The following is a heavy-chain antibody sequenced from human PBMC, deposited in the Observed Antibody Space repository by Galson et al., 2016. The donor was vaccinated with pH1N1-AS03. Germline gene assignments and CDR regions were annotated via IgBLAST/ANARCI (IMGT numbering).Heavy chain of an antibody. CDR3: AHSVITTVREPSYYFES. CDR1: GFSLTTSGVG. CDR2: LYWDDDQ. V-gene: IGHV2-5*02. D-gene: IGHD3-10*01. J-gene: IGHJ4*02. Sequence: PALVKPTQTLTLTYTFSGFSLTTSGVGVAWIRQPPGKALEWLALLYWDDDQRYSPSLKSRLTITKDTSKNQVVLTLTNMDPVDTATYYCAHSVITTVREPSYYFESWGQGTLVTVSS.